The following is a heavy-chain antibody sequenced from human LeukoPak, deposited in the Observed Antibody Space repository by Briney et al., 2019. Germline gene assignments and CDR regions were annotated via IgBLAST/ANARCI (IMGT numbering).Heavy chain of an antibody. CDR2: IKQDGSEK. D-gene: IGHD3-9*01. CDR1: GFTFSNYW. CDR3: ARTDYYFGFDP. V-gene: IGHV3-7*01. J-gene: IGHJ5*02. Sequence: GGSLRLSCAASGFTFSNYWMSWVRQAPGKGLEWVANIKQDGSEKYYVDSVKGRFTISRDNSKNSLYLQMTSLRAEDTAVYYCARTDYYFGFDPWGQGTLVTVSS.